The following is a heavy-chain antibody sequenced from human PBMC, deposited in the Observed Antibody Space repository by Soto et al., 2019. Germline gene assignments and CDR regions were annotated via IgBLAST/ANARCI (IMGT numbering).Heavy chain of an antibody. V-gene: IGHV1-18*01. CDR3: ARVHLGSLFFDY. J-gene: IGHJ4*02. CDR1: GYRFSTYG. D-gene: IGHD3-3*02. Sequence: ASVKVSCKTSGYRFSTYGIAWVRQAPGQGLEWMGWISAYNGNTAYAQSLQGRVTMTTDTSTSTAYMELRSLRSDDTAVYYCARVHLGSLFFDYWGQSTLVTVSS. CDR2: ISAYNGNT.